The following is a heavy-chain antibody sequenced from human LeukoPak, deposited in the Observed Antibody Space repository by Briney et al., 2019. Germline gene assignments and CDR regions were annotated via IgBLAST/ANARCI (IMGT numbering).Heavy chain of an antibody. D-gene: IGHD3-22*01. Sequence: GGSLRLSCEASGFTFSSYAIRWVRQAPRTGLEWVSSIPGSGGATYYADSVRGRFSISRDSSKNTVYLQMNSLRDEDTAVYYCARARPWDSSRSYYFGMDVWGHGTTVTVSS. CDR2: IPGSGGAT. CDR1: GFTFSSYA. J-gene: IGHJ6*02. CDR3: ARARPWDSSRSYYFGMDV. V-gene: IGHV3-23*01.